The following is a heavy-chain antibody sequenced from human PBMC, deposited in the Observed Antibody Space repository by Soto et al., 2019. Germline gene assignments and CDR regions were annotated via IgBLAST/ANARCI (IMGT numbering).Heavy chain of an antibody. CDR3: ARGGLSVATTNKFYY. D-gene: IGHD5-12*01. V-gene: IGHV4-59*01. CDR2: IYYSGST. CDR1: GGSISSYY. Sequence: PSETLSLTCTVSGGSISSYYWSWIRQPPGKGQEWIGYIYYSGSTNYNPSLKSRVTISVDTSKNQFSLTLNSVTAADTAVYYCARGGLSVATTNKFYYWGQVTVVTVS. J-gene: IGHJ4*02.